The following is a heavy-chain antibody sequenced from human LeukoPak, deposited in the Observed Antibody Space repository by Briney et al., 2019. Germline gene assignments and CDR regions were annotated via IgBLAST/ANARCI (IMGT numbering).Heavy chain of an antibody. J-gene: IGHJ5*01. CDR2: SYYRSKWYN. V-gene: IGHV6-1*01. CDR3: ARLVGASWFDS. Sequence: SQTLSLTCAISGDIVSTNSATWTWLRQSPSRGLEWLGRSYYRSKWYNDYAVSMKSRITINPDTSKNQFSLQLNSVTPEDTAVYYCARLVGASWFDSWGQGTLVTVSS. D-gene: IGHD1-26*01. CDR1: GDIVSTNSAT.